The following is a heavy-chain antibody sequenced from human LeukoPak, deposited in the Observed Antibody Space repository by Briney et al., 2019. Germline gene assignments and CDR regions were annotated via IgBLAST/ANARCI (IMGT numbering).Heavy chain of an antibody. D-gene: IGHD3-3*01. J-gene: IGHJ4*02. CDR3: ARGVPYASWSGPHYSDY. CDR1: GFTFSSYW. Sequence: QSGGSLRPSCAASGFTFSSYWMSWVRQAPGKGPEWVANIKQDGSQKYYVDSVKGRFSISRDNAKNSLYLQTNSLRAEDTAVYYCARGVPYASWSGPHYSDYWGQGTLVTVSS. CDR2: IKQDGSQK. V-gene: IGHV3-7*01.